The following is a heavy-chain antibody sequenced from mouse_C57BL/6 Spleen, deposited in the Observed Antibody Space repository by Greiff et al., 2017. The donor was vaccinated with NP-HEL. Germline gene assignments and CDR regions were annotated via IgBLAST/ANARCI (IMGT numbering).Heavy chain of an antibody. CDR3: ARLYDGYYVGAMDY. CDR1: GFTFSDYG. CDR2: ISSGSSTI. D-gene: IGHD2-3*01. V-gene: IGHV5-17*01. J-gene: IGHJ4*01. Sequence: EVKVEESGGGLVKPGGSLKLSCAASGFTFSDYGMHWVRQAPEKGLEWVAYISSGSSTIYYADTVKGRFTISRDNAKNTLFLQMTSLRSEDTAMYYCARLYDGYYVGAMDYWGQGTSVTVSS.